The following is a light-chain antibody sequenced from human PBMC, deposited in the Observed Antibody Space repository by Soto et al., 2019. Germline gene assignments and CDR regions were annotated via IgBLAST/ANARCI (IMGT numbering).Light chain of an antibody. CDR1: SSNIGAGYD. CDR2: GNS. V-gene: IGLV1-40*01. Sequence: QSVLTQPPSVSGAPGQRVTISCTGSSSNIGAGYDVYWYQQLPGVAPKPLIYGNSNRPSGVPDRFSGSKSGTSASLAITGLQVEDEADYYCQSYDSSSFWVFGRGTKLTVL. J-gene: IGLJ3*02. CDR3: QSYDSSSFWV.